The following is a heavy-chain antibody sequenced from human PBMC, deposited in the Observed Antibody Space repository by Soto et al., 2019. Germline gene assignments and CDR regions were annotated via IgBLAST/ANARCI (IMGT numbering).Heavy chain of an antibody. CDR1: GGTFSSYA. Sequence: SVKVSCKASGGTFSSYAISWVRQAPGQGLEWMGGIIPIFGTANYAQKFQGRVTIIADESTSTDYMELSSLRSEDTAVYYCAQKLYENYYGSGSYFHYYFYGMDVWGQGTTVTVSS. J-gene: IGHJ6*02. CDR2: IIPIFGTA. CDR3: AQKLYENYYGSGSYFHYYFYGMDV. D-gene: IGHD3-10*01. V-gene: IGHV1-69*13.